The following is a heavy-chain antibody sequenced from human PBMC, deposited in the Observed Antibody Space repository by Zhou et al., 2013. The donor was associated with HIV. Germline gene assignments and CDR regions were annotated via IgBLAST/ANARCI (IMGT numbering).Heavy chain of an antibody. CDR1: GGTFSSYA. J-gene: IGHJ6*03. CDR2: IIPIFGTA. Sequence: QVQVVQSGAEVKKPGSSVKVSCKASGGTFSSYAISWVRQAPGQGLEWMGGIIPIFGTANYAQKFQGRVTITTDESTSTAYMELSSLRSEDTAVYYCVWGDSSLGQGKYYYYYMDVWGKGTTVTVSS. CDR3: VWGDSSLGQGKYYYYYMDV. D-gene: IGHD6-13*01. V-gene: IGHV1-69*05.